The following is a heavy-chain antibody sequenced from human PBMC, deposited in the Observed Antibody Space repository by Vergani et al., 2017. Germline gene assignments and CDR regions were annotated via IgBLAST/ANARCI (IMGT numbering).Heavy chain of an antibody. V-gene: IGHV3-30*18. CDR1: GFTFSSYG. Sequence: QVQLVESGGGVVQPGRSLRLSCAASGFTFSSYGMHWVRQAPGKGLEWVAVISYDGSNKYYADSVKGRFTISRDNSKNTLYLQMNSLRAEDTAVYYCAKDGGWGVVVPAAIRSRGFDYWGQGTLVTVSS. D-gene: IGHD2-2*02. CDR3: AKDGGWGVVVPAAIRSRGFDY. CDR2: ISYDGSNK. J-gene: IGHJ4*02.